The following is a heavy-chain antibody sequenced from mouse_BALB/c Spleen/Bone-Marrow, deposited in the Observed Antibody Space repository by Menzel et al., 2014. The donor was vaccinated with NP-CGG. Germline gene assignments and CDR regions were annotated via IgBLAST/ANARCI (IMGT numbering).Heavy chain of an antibody. CDR3: AVYDYEGFAY. V-gene: IGHV14-3*02. Sequence: EVKLMESGAELVKPGASVKLSCTASGFNIKDTYMHWVKQRPEQGLEWIGRIDPANGSTKYDPKFQGKATTTADTSSNTAYLQLSSLTSEDTAVYYCAVYDYEGFAYWGQGTLVTVSA. CDR1: GFNIKDTY. J-gene: IGHJ3*01. CDR2: IDPANGST. D-gene: IGHD2-4*01.